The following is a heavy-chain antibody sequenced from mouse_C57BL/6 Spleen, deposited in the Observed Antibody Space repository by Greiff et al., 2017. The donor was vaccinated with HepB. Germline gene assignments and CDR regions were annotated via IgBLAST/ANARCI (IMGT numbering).Heavy chain of an antibody. CDR2: IYPGSGNT. D-gene: IGHD2-4*01. J-gene: IGHJ3*01. CDR1: GYTFTDYY. V-gene: IGHV1-76*01. Sequence: QVQLQQSGAELVRPGASVKLSCKASGYTFTDYYINWVKQRPGQGLEWIARIYPGSGNTYYNEKFKGKATLTAEKSSSTAYMQLSSLTSEDSAVYFCASYDYDAVLFAYWGQGTLVTVSA. CDR3: ASYDYDAVLFAY.